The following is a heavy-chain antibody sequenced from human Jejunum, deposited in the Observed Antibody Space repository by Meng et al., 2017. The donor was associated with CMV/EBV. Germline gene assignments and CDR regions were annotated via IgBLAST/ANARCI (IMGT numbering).Heavy chain of an antibody. CDR3: ARGRPFDF. CDR2: ISTDGSRT. D-gene: IGHD2-15*01. Sequence: SCATSGFPFSRFWLHCVRQAPGKGLDWVSLISTDGSRTIDADSVKGRFTISRDNAKNTLYLEMSSLRAEDTAVYYCARGRPFDFWGQGTLVTVSS. J-gene: IGHJ5*01. V-gene: IGHV3-74*01. CDR1: GFPFSRFW.